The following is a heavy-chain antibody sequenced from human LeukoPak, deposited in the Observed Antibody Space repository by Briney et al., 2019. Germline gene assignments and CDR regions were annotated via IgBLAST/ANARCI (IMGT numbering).Heavy chain of an antibody. CDR2: VFYPGST. D-gene: IGHD6-13*01. V-gene: IGHV4-59*11. CDR3: ASRPAGSTWCGVFDY. Sequence: NPSETLSLTCTVSGGPIDRHYWSWIRQPPGKGLEWIGYVFYPGSTNYNPSLKSRVTMSLDTSRDQFSLRLTSVTAADTAIYYCASRPAGSTWCGVFDYWSQGTLVTVSS. J-gene: IGHJ4*02. CDR1: GGPIDRHY.